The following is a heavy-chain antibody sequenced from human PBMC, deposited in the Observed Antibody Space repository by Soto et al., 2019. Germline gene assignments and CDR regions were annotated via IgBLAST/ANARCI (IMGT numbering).Heavy chain of an antibody. D-gene: IGHD2-21*02. Sequence: QVQLQESGPGLVKPSQSLSLTCTVSGGSITSDDYYWSWIRQPPGRGLEWIGYIFYSGCTHYNPSLKSRFIISLDTSKKQVSLKLSSVTAADTAVYYCASANCGGDCSYRHDRYYFESWGQGTLVTVSS. CDR3: ASANCGGDCSYRHDRYYFES. CDR2: IFYSGCT. V-gene: IGHV4-30-4*01. J-gene: IGHJ4*02. CDR1: GGSITSDDYY.